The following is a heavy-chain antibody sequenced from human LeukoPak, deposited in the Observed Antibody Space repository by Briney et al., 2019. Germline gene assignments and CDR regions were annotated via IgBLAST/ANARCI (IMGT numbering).Heavy chain of an antibody. J-gene: IGHJ4*02. CDR1: GYSFTSYW. V-gene: IGHV5-51*01. CDR3: SRQPGTSLDY. D-gene: IGHD3-10*01. Sequence: GASLHISCKASGYSFTSYWIGWARQLPGKGLEWMGIIYPRDSDITYSPSFQGQVTISVDKSISTAYLQWSSLKASDTAMYYCSRQPGTSLDYWGLGTLVTVSS. CDR2: IYPRDSDI.